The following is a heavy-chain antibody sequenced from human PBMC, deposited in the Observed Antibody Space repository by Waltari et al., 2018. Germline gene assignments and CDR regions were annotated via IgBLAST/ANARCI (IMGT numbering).Heavy chain of an antibody. J-gene: IGHJ4*02. V-gene: IGHV3-11*01. Sequence: QVQLLESGGRLVKPGGSLARSCGASGTHLSADCMGVIRQAPGEGLEWVSYISSSGIDIYYADSVKGRFTISRDSAKHSLHLQVNRLRAADTAVYYCARLRWYAFDYWGQGTLVPVSS. D-gene: IGHD2-15*01. CDR1: GTHLSADC. CDR2: ISSSGIDI. CDR3: ARLRWYAFDY.